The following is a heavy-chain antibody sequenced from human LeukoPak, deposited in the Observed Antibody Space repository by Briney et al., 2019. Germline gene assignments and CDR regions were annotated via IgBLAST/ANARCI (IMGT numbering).Heavy chain of an antibody. J-gene: IGHJ4*02. CDR2: IYHSGTT. V-gene: IGHV4-31*03. CDR3: ARDSSVTALPLDY. Sequence: SETLSLTGNVSGDSISSGGYYWSWIRQPPGKGLEWIGYIYHSGTTYYNPSLRSRVIISVDTSKNQFSLRLASVTAADTAVYYCARDSSVTALPLDYWGRGTLVTVSS. CDR1: GDSISSGGYY. D-gene: IGHD2-21*02.